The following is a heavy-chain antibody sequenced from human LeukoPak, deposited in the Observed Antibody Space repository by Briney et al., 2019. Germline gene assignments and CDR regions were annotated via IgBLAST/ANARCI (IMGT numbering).Heavy chain of an antibody. CDR1: GYSISSGYY. J-gene: IGHJ5*02. D-gene: IGHD3-16*01. Sequence: PSETLSLTCTVSGYSISSGYYWGWIRQPPGKGLEWIGSIYHSGSTYYNPSLKSRVTISVDTSKNQFSLKLSSVTAADTAVYYCARGIKGDNWFDPWGQGTLVTVSS. CDR2: IYHSGST. CDR3: ARGIKGDNWFDP. V-gene: IGHV4-38-2*02.